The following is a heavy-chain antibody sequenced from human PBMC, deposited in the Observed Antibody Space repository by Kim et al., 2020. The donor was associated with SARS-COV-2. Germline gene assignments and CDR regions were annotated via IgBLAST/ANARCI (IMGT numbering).Heavy chain of an antibody. CDR1: CGSISSSSYY. CDR3: ARILRYFDWLSDYFDY. Sequence: SETLSLTCTVSCGSISSSSYYWGWIRQPPGKGLEWIGSIYYSGSTYYNPSLKSRVTISVDTSKNQFSLKLSSVTAADTAVYYCARILRYFDWLSDYFDYWGQGTLVTVSS. V-gene: IGHV4-39*01. J-gene: IGHJ4*02. CDR2: IYYSGST. D-gene: IGHD3-9*01.